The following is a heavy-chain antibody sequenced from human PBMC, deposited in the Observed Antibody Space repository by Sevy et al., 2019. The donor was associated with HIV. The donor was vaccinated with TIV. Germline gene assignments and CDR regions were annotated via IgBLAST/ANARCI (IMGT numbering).Heavy chain of an antibody. CDR3: ARHRGN. V-gene: IGHV3-7*01. CDR1: GFTFTNFW. D-gene: IGHD5-12*01. J-gene: IGHJ4*02. Sequence: GGSLRLSCAASGFTFTNFWMSWVRQAPGKGLEWVANVNNDGSGQKYADSVKGRFIISRDNAKNSLYLQMNSLRTEDTAVYYCARHRGNWGQGTLVTVSS. CDR2: VNNDGSGQ.